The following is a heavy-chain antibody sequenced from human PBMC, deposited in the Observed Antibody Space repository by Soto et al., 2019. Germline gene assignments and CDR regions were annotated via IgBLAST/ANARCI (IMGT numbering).Heavy chain of an antibody. CDR2: IYYSGST. D-gene: IGHD3-3*01. Sequence: SESLALTCTVSGGSMSSGVYYWCWIRPPPGKGLEWIGYIYYSGSTYYNPSLKSRVTIPVDTSKNQFSLKLSSVTAADTAVYYCARVERVTIFGVVIIRGFDYWGQGTLVTVSS. V-gene: IGHV4-30-4*01. CDR1: GGSMSSGVYY. J-gene: IGHJ4*02. CDR3: ARVERVTIFGVVIIRGFDY.